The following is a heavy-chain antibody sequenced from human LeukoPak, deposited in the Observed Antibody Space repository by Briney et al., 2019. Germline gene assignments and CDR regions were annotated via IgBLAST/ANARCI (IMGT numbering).Heavy chain of an antibody. CDR3: ARDRLLYLDY. CDR2: VYDGDTT. CDR1: GFTVSNNY. J-gene: IGHJ4*02. V-gene: IGHV3-53*01. Sequence: GGSLRLSCAASGFTVSNNYMSWVRRAPGKGLEWVSAVYDGDTTYYADSVKGRFTISRDNSKNTLYLQIDSLRVEDTAVYFCARDRLLYLDYWGQGTPVTVSS. D-gene: IGHD2-21*02.